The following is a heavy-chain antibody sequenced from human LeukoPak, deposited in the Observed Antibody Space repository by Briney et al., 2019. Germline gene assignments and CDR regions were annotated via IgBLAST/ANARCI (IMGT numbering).Heavy chain of an antibody. Sequence: SETLSLACAVYGGSFSGYYWSWIRQPPGEGLQWIGEINHTGSTNYNPSLKSRVTISVDSSKNHFSLKLSSVTAADTAVYYCARGPPGGYVRYWGQGTLVTVSS. J-gene: IGHJ4*02. CDR1: GGSFSGYY. CDR3: ARGPPGGYVRY. V-gene: IGHV4-34*01. CDR2: INHTGST. D-gene: IGHD5-12*01.